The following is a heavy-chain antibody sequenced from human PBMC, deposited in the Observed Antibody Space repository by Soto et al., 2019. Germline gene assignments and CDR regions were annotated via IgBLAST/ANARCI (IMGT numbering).Heavy chain of an antibody. D-gene: IGHD1-7*01. CDR1: DGFLSESY. CDR2: INHGGGT. J-gene: IGHJ4*02. V-gene: IGHV4-34*01. CDR3: AIVTGTTQFDY. Sequence: PSETLSLTCAVCDGFLSESYWTWIRQPPGKGLEWIGEINHGGGTNYNPSLKSRVTISVDKSKNQFSLRLSSVTAADTAVYYCAIVTGTTQFDYWGQGTLVTVSS.